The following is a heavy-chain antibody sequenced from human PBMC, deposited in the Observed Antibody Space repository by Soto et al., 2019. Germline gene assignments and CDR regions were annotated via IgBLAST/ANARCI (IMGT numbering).Heavy chain of an antibody. Sequence: SETLSLTCAVYGGSFSGYYWSWIRQPPGKGLEWIGEINHSGSTNYNPSLKSRVTISVDTSKNQFSLKLSSVTAADTAVYYCAIGCVAVAGTHITDYYYYGMDVWGQGTTVTVSS. J-gene: IGHJ6*02. CDR3: AIGCVAVAGTHITDYYYYGMDV. CDR1: GGSFSGYY. D-gene: IGHD6-19*01. CDR2: INHSGST. V-gene: IGHV4-34*01.